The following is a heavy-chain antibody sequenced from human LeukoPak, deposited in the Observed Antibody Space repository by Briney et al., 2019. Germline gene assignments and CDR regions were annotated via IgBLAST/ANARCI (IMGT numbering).Heavy chain of an antibody. CDR3: ARDHSIFDY. J-gene: IGHJ4*02. CDR2: INHSGST. Sequence: SETLSLTCAVYGGSFSGYYWSWIRQPPGKGLEWIGEINHSGSTNYNPSLKSRVTISVDTSKNQFSLKLSSVTAADTAVYYCARDHSIFDYWAREPWSPSPQ. V-gene: IGHV4-34*01. D-gene: IGHD2/OR15-2a*01. CDR1: GGSFSGYY.